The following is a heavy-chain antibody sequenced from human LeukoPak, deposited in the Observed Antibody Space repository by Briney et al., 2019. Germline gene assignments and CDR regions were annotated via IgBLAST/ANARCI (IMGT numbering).Heavy chain of an antibody. CDR2: ISGSGGST. J-gene: IGHJ4*02. CDR1: GFTFSSYA. CDR3: ARLVYDFWSGYYREYYFDY. Sequence: GGSLRLSCAASGFTFSSYAMSWVRQAPGKGLEWVSAISGSGGSTYYADSVKGRFTISRDNSKNTLYLQMNSLRAEDTAVYYCARLVYDFWSGYYREYYFDYWGQGTLVTVCS. D-gene: IGHD3/OR15-3a*01. V-gene: IGHV3-23*01.